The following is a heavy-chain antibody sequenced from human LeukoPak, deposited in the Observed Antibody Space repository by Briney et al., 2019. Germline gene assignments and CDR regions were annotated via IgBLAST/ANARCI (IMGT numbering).Heavy chain of an antibody. D-gene: IGHD2-15*01. V-gene: IGHV3-23*01. CDR2: ISGGGGST. CDR3: ARDLPNCSGGTCYCFHNFDI. J-gene: IGHJ3*02. Sequence: GGSLRLSCAASGFTFSSYWMSWVRQAPGKGLEWVSAISGGGGSTYYADSVKGRFTLSRDNSRNTLFLHINSLRAEDTAVYFCARDLPNCSGGTCYCFHNFDIWGQGTLVTVSS. CDR1: GFTFSSYW.